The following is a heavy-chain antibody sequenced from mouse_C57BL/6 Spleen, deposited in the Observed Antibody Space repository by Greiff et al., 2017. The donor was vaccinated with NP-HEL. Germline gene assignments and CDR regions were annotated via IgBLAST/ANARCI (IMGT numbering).Heavy chain of an antibody. Sequence: VQLQQSGAELVRPGASVTLSCKASGYTFTDYEMHWVKQTPVHGLEWIGAIDPETGGTAYNQKFKGKAILTADKSSSTAYMELRSLTSEDSAVYYCTRWGYGNYLGYWGQGTTLTVSS. CDR3: TRWGYGNYLGY. CDR2: IDPETGGT. V-gene: IGHV1-15*01. CDR1: GYTFTDYE. D-gene: IGHD2-10*02. J-gene: IGHJ2*01.